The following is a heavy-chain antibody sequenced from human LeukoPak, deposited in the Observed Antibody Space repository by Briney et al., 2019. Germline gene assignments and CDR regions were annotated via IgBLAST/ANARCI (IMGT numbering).Heavy chain of an antibody. CDR2: INPNSGGT. Sequence: ASVKVSCKASGYTFTGYYMHWVRQAPGQGLEWMGWINPNSGGTNYAQKFQGRVTMTRDTSISTAYMELSRLRSDDTAVYYCARGSSSWYGDEDFDYRGQGTLVTVSS. CDR1: GYTFTGYY. V-gene: IGHV1-2*02. CDR3: ARGSSSWYGDEDFDY. J-gene: IGHJ4*02. D-gene: IGHD6-13*01.